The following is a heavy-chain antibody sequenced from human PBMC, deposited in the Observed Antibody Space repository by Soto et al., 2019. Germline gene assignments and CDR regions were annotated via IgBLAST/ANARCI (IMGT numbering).Heavy chain of an antibody. D-gene: IGHD6-19*01. CDR2: ISGSGGST. Sequence: EVQLLESGGGLVQPGGSLRLSCAASGFTFSSYAMSWVRQAPGKGLEWVSAISGSGGSTYYADSVKGRFTISRDNSKNTRNLQMNGLRAEDRALNYLAKFYLKWLVQDYWGQGTRVTFSS. J-gene: IGHJ4*02. CDR3: AKFYLKWLVQDY. CDR1: GFTFSSYA. V-gene: IGHV3-23*01.